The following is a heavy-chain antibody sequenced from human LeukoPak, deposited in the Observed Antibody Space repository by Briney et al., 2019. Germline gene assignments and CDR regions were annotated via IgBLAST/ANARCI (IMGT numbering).Heavy chain of an antibody. D-gene: IGHD3-9*01. CDR1: GFTFDDYA. J-gene: IGHJ3*02. Sequence: PGRSLRLSCAASGFTFDDYAMHWVRHAPGKGLGWVSGISWNSGSIGYADSVKGRFTISRDNAKNSLYLQMNSLRAEDTALYYCAKDIGYYDILTGYSEAFDIWGQGTMVTVSS. CDR3: AKDIGYYDILTGYSEAFDI. CDR2: ISWNSGSI. V-gene: IGHV3-9*01.